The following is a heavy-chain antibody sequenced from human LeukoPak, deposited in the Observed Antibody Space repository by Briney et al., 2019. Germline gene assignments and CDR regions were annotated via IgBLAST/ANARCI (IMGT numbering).Heavy chain of an antibody. Sequence: PGGSLRLSCAASGFTFSSYSMNWVRQAPGQGLEWVSSISSSSSYIYYADSAKGRFTISRDNAKNSLYLQMNSLRAEDTAVYYCASSIVGATTVPFHYWGQGTLVTVSS. CDR3: ASSIVGATTVPFHY. CDR2: ISSSSSYI. CDR1: GFTFSSYS. J-gene: IGHJ4*02. V-gene: IGHV3-21*01. D-gene: IGHD1-26*01.